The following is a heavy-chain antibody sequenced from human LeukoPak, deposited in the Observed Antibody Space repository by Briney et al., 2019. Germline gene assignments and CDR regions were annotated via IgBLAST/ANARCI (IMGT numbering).Heavy chain of an antibody. J-gene: IGHJ4*02. CDR1: GFTFSSYG. CDR2: IWYDGSNK. CDR3: ARDCSSTRCIDY. Sequence: GRSLRVSCAASGFTFSSYGMHWVRQAPGKGLEWVAVIWYDGSNKYYADSVKGRFTISRDNSKNTLYLQMNSLRAEDTAVYYCARDCSSTRCIDYWGQGTLVTVSS. D-gene: IGHD2-2*01. V-gene: IGHV3-33*01.